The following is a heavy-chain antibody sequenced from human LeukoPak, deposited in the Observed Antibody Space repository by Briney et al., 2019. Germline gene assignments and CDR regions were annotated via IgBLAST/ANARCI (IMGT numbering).Heavy chain of an antibody. CDR1: GYTFTSYA. Sequence: ASVKVSCKASGYTFTSYAMHWVRQAPGQSLEWMGWINAGSGNTKYSQKFQGRVTITRDTSASTAYMELSSLRSEDTAVYYCARRAADPHYLYMDVWGNGTTVTVSS. CDR3: ARRAADPHYLYMDV. D-gene: IGHD6-13*01. J-gene: IGHJ6*03. CDR2: INAGSGNT. V-gene: IGHV1-3*01.